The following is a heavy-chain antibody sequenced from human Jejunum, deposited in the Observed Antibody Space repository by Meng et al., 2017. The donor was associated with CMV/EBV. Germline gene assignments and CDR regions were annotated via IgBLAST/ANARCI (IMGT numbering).Heavy chain of an antibody. J-gene: IGHJ4*02. D-gene: IGHD5-18*01. V-gene: IGHV4-59*01. CDR1: GGSLSGYY. Sequence: CAVSGGSLSGYYWHWIRQPPGRGLEWIGYVSYSGYTSYNPSLKSRVTISGDTSKNQFFLQLTSVTAADTAVYYCAREYSSSDYWGQGKLVTVSS. CDR2: VSYSGYT. CDR3: AREYSSSDY.